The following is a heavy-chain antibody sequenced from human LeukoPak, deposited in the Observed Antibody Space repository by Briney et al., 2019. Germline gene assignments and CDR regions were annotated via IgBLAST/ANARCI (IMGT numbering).Heavy chain of an antibody. J-gene: IGHJ4*02. CDR3: ARSRGYSYGYGFDY. V-gene: IGHV3-7*01. D-gene: IGHD5-18*01. CDR2: IKQDGSEK. Sequence: PGGSLRLPCAASGFTFDDYGMSWVRQAPGKGLEWVANIKQDGSEKYYVDSVKGRFTISRDNAKNSLYLQMNSLRAEDTAVYYCARSRGYSYGYGFDYWGQGTLVTVSS. CDR1: GFTFDDYG.